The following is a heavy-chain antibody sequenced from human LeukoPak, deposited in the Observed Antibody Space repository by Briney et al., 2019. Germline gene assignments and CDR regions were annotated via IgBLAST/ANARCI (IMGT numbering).Heavy chain of an antibody. CDR2: ISGSGGST. CDR3: AKDILYYYGSGSYYNGRYGMDV. CDR1: GFTFGGYS. V-gene: IGHV3-43*02. Sequence: WGSLRLSCAASGFTFGGYSMHWVRQAPGKGLEWVGLISGSGGSTYYAYSVKGRFTISRQNSKISLYLQMNSLRTEDSVLYYCAKDILYYYGSGSYYNGRYGMDVWGQGTTVTVSS. D-gene: IGHD3-10*01. J-gene: IGHJ6*02.